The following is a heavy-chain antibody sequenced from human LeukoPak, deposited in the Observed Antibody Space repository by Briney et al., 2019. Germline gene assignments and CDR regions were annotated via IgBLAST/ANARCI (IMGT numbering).Heavy chain of an antibody. D-gene: IGHD1-1*01. CDR3: ARGGIWNAGG. J-gene: IGHJ4*02. CDR2: IKQDGSEK. Sequence: GGSLRLSCAASGFTFSSHWMNWVRQAPGKGLEWVANIKQDGSEKYYVDSVKGRFTISRDNAKNSLYLQMNSLRTEDTAMYYCARGGIWNAGGWGQGTLVTVSS. V-gene: IGHV3-7*03. CDR1: GFTFSSHW.